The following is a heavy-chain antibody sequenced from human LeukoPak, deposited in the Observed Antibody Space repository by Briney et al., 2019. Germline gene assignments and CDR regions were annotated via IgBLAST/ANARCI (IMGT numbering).Heavy chain of an antibody. J-gene: IGHJ6*03. CDR1: GGTFSSYA. V-gene: IGHV1-69*06. Sequence: SVKVSCKASGGTFSSYAISWVRQAPGQGLEWMGGIIPIFGTANYAQKFQGRVTITADKSTSTAYMELSSLRSEDTAVYYCARGQTNGHYYDYYMDVRDKGTTVTVSS. CDR2: IIPIFGTA. D-gene: IGHD2-8*01. CDR3: ARGQTNGHYYDYYMDV.